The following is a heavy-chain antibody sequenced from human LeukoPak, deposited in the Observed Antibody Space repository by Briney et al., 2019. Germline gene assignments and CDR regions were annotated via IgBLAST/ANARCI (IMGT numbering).Heavy chain of an antibody. Sequence: GGSLRPSCAASGFTFSSYDMHWVRQATGKGLEWVSAIGTAGDTYYPGSVKGRFTVSRENAKNSLYLQMNSLRAGDTAVYYCARAGWRFGDLDVFDIWGQGTMVTVSS. V-gene: IGHV3-13*01. CDR3: ARAGWRFGDLDVFDI. J-gene: IGHJ3*02. CDR1: GFTFSSYD. D-gene: IGHD3-10*01. CDR2: IGTAGDT.